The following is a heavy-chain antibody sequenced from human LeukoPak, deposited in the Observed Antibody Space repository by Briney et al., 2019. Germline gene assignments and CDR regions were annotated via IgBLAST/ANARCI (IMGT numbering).Heavy chain of an antibody. D-gene: IGHD1-26*01. Sequence: SETLSLTCTVSGGSINTGGYYWSWIRQHPEEGLEWIGYISYSGSTYYNPSLKSRVTISVDMSKNQYSLKLSSVTAADTAVYYCATYSGHLVGNRFDPWGQGTLVTVFS. CDR2: ISYSGST. J-gene: IGHJ5*02. CDR1: GGSINTGGYY. V-gene: IGHV4-31*03. CDR3: ATYSGHLVGNRFDP.